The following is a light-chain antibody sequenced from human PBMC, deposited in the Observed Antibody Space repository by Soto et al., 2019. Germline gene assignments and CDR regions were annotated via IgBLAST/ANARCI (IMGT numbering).Light chain of an antibody. V-gene: IGLV1-51*01. Sequence: QSVLTQPPSVSAAPGQKVTISCSGSSSNIGNNYVSWYQQLPGTAPKLLIYDNNKRPSGIPDRFSGSKSGTSATLDITGLQTGDEADYYCGTWDSSLSVYVFASGTKLTVL. CDR3: GTWDSSLSVYV. CDR1: SSNIGNNY. CDR2: DNN. J-gene: IGLJ1*01.